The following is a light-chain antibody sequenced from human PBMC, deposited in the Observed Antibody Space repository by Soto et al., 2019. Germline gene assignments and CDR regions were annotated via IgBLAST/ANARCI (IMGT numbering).Light chain of an antibody. CDR2: GAS. CDR1: QSVSSSY. Sequence: EIVLTQSPATLSLSPGERATLSCRASQSVSSSYLAWYQQKPGQAPRLLIYGASSRATGSPDRFSGSGSGTDFTLTISRLEPEDFAAEYCQQDGSSPLTFGGGTKVEIK. J-gene: IGKJ4*01. CDR3: QQDGSSPLT. V-gene: IGKV3-20*01.